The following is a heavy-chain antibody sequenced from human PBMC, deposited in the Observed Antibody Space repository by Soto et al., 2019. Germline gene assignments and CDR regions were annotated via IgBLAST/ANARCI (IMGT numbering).Heavy chain of an antibody. J-gene: IGHJ6*02. Sequence: PSETLSLTYSVSGASISSYYWSWIRQPPGKGLEWIGYIYYSGSTNYNPSLKSRATISVDTSKNQFSLKLRSVTAADTAVYYCARDMIPALYGMDVWGQGTTVTVSS. V-gene: IGHV4-59*01. CDR1: GASISSYY. D-gene: IGHD3-22*01. CDR3: ARDMIPALYGMDV. CDR2: IYYSGST.